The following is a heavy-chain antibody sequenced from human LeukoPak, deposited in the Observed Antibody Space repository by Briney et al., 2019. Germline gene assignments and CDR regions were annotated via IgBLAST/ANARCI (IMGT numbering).Heavy chain of an antibody. CDR1: GFTASSHY. J-gene: IGHJ6*02. CDR3: ARGMSLRNGVLYYYYGMDV. D-gene: IGHD2-8*01. V-gene: IGHV3-66*01. Sequence: RGSLRLSCAASGFTASSHYMSWVRQAPGKGLEWVSVIYSGGSTYYADTGKGRFTISRDNTKNTLYLQMNSLRAEDTAVYYCARGMSLRNGVLYYYYGMDVWGQGTTVTVSS. CDR2: IYSGGST.